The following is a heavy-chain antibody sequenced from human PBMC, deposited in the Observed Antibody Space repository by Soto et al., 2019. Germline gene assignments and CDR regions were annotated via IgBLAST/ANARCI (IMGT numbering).Heavy chain of an antibody. D-gene: IGHD2-2*01. CDR1: GGTFSSYT. CDR3: AGEDIVVVPAAQHAFDI. CDR2: IIPILGIA. Sequence: GASVKVSCKASGGTFSSYTISWVRQAPGQGLEWMGRIIPILGIANYAQKFQGRVTITADKSTSTAYTELSSLRSEDTAVYYCAGEDIVVVPAAQHAFDIWGQGTMVTVSS. V-gene: IGHV1-69*02. J-gene: IGHJ3*02.